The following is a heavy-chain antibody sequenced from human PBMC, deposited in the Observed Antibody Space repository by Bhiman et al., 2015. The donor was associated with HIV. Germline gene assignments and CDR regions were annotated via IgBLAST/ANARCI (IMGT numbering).Heavy chain of an antibody. CDR2: ITWNGGSK. Sequence: EVQLVESGGGVVRPGGSLRLSCAASGFTFDDYGMSWVRQAPGKGLEWVSGITWNGGSKDYADSVKGRFTISRDNAKNSLYLQMNSLRAEDTAVYYCARGSSSSLSAERFDPWGQGTLVTVSS. D-gene: IGHD6-6*01. V-gene: IGHV3-20*04. CDR3: ARGSSSSLSAERFDP. J-gene: IGHJ5*02. CDR1: GFTFDDYG.